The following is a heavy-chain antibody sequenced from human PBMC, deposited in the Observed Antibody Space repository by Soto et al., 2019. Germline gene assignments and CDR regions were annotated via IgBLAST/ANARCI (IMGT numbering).Heavy chain of an antibody. Sequence: GGPLRLSSLSSVYPFGSDAINWVRPAPREGLQWVSAISGSGANTYYTNPLKSRFTISRDTSKNTMFLQMNSLRAEHTALYYKAREHLVRGVVITLDDWGQGALVTVSS. V-gene: IGHV3-23*01. CDR3: AREHLVRGVVITLDD. D-gene: IGHD3-10*02. CDR2: ISGSGANT. J-gene: IGHJ4*02. CDR1: VYPFGSDA.